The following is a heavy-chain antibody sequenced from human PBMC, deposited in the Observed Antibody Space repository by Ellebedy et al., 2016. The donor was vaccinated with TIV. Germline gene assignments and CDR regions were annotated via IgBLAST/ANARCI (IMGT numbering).Heavy chain of an antibody. J-gene: IGHJ4*02. D-gene: IGHD2-21*02. Sequence: SETLSLTXAVYGGSFSGYYWSWIRQPPGKGLEWIGEINHSGSTNYNPSLKSRVSISIDTSKNQFSLKVRSVTGADTAIYYCARERDYFFEYWGQGTLVTVSS. CDR3: ARERDYFFEY. CDR2: INHSGST. CDR1: GGSFSGYY. V-gene: IGHV4-34*01.